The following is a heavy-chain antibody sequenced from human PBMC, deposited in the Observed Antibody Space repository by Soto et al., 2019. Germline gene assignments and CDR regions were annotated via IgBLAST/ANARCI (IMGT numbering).Heavy chain of an antibody. Sequence: PGGSLRLSCAASGFICSGYDMGWVHQAPGKGLEWVSTILVGGSTHYEDSVKGRFTISRDTSKNTVYLQMNSLTAGDTAMYYCAKATATGGGAFDICGQGTMVTVSS. CDR1: GFICSGYD. J-gene: IGHJ3*02. CDR2: ILVGGST. V-gene: IGHV3-23*01. CDR3: AKATATGGGAFDI. D-gene: IGHD2-8*02.